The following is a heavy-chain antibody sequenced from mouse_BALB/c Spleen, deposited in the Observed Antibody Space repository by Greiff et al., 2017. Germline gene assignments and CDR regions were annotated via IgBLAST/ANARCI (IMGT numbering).Heavy chain of an antibody. CDR2: ILPGSGST. J-gene: IGHJ3*01. CDR1: GYTFSSYW. Sequence: QVQLKESGAELMKPGASVKISCKATGYTFSSYWIEWVKQRPGHGLEWIGEILPGSGSTNYNEKFKGKATFTADTSSNTAYMQLSSLTSEDSAVYYCARRNSWFAYWGQGTLVTVSA. V-gene: IGHV1-9*01. CDR3: ARRNSWFAY. D-gene: IGHD2-1*01.